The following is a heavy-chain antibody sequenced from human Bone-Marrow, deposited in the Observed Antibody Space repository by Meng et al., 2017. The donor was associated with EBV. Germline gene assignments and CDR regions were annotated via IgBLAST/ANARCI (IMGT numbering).Heavy chain of an antibody. D-gene: IGHD6-19*01. CDR1: GYTFTNYA. V-gene: IGHV7-4-1*02. J-gene: IGHJ4*02. Sequence: QVQLGQSASDLKEPGASVKVSCKTSGYTFTNYAMSWVRQAPGQGLEWMGWINTNTGDPSYAQGFTGRFVFSLDTSVSTAYLQISSLKAKDTAVYYCALGLGVGGSHYYFDQWGQGTLVTVSS. CDR3: ALGLGVGGSHYYFDQ. CDR2: INTNTGDP.